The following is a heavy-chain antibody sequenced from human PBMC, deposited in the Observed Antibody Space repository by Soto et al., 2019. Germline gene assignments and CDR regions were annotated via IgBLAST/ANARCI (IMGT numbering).Heavy chain of an antibody. J-gene: IGHJ4*02. CDR2: IYHSGTT. CDR3: ARPTVGTTTGFDY. D-gene: IGHD1-26*01. CDR1: GYSISSGYF. Sequence: SETLSLTCAVSGYSISSGYFWGWIRQPPGRGLEWIGSIYHSGTTYYNPSLKSRVTISVGTSKNQFSLKLSSVTAADTAVYYCARPTVGTTTGFDYWGQGTLVTVSS. V-gene: IGHV4-38-2*01.